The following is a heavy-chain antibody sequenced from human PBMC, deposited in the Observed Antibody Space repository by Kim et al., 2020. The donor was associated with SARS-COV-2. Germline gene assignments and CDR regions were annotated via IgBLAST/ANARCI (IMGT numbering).Heavy chain of an antibody. J-gene: IGHJ6*02. CDR1: GFTVSSNY. V-gene: IGHV3-53*01. D-gene: IGHD4-17*01. Sequence: GGSLRLSCAASGFTVSSNYMSWVRQAPGKGLEWVSVIYSGGSTYYADSVKGRFTISRDNSKNTLYLQMNSLRAEDTAVYYCARDRVSVTTPYYYYGMDVWGQGTTVTVSS. CDR3: ARDRVSVTTPYYYYGMDV. CDR2: IYSGGST.